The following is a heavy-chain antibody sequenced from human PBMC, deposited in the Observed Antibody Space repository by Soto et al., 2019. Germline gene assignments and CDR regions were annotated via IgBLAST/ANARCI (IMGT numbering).Heavy chain of an antibody. CDR3: AKTGAMTSSGPIDF. CDR2: IYHSGSG. CDR1: GGSMSRGDYY. J-gene: IGHJ4*02. V-gene: IGHV4-39*07. D-gene: IGHD1-26*01. Sequence: SETLSLTCTVSGGSMSRGDYYWSWIRQPPRKGLEWIGEIYHSGSGNYNQSLRSRVTISVDTSKNQYSLKLNYVTAADTAVYYCAKTGAMTSSGPIDFWGQGISVTVSS.